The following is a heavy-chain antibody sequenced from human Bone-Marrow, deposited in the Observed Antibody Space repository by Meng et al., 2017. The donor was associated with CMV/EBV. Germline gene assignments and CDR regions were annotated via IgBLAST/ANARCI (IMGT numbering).Heavy chain of an antibody. V-gene: IGHV3-43*01. CDR1: GFTFDDYT. D-gene: IGHD2-8*01. CDR3: ARDKWGPYYYYYYGMDV. CDR2: ISWDGGST. Sequence: GESLKISCAASGFTFDDYTMHWVRQAPGKGLEWVSLISWDGGSTYYADSVKGRFTISRDNSKNTLYLQMNSLRAEDTAVYYCARDKWGPYYYYYYGMDVWGQGTTVTVSS. J-gene: IGHJ6*02.